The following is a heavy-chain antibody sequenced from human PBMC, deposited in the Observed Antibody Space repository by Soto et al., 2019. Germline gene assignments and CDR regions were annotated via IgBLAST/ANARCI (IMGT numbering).Heavy chain of an antibody. CDR2: INPNSGGT. CDR3: ARGSRYYDIFRADLDY. Sequence: ASVKVSCKASGYTFTGYYMHWVRQAPGQGLEWMGWINPNSGGTNYAQKFQGWVTMTRDTSISTAYMELSRLRSDDTAVYYCARGSRYYDIFRADLDYWGQGTLVTVSS. V-gene: IGHV1-2*04. J-gene: IGHJ4*02. D-gene: IGHD3-9*01. CDR1: GYTFTGYY.